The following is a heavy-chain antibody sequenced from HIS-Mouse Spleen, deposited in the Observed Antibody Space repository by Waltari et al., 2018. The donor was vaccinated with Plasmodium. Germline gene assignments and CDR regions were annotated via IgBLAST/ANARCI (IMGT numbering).Heavy chain of an antibody. CDR3: AKDRRSSSWYVDY. J-gene: IGHJ4*02. Sequence: QVQLVESGGGVVQPGRSLRLSCAASGFTFSSYGMHWVRQAPGKGVGWVAVISYDGSNKYYADSVKGRFTISRDNSKNTRYLQMNSLRAEDTAVYYCAKDRRSSSWYVDYWGQGTLVTVSS. CDR1: GFTFSSYG. CDR2: ISYDGSNK. V-gene: IGHV3-30*18. D-gene: IGHD6-13*01.